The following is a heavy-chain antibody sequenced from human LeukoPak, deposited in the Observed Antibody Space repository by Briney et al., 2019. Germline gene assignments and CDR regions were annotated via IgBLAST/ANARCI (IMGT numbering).Heavy chain of an antibody. CDR2: MNPNSGNT. J-gene: IGHJ5*02. D-gene: IGHD6-6*01. Sequence: ASVKVSCKASGYTFTSYDINWVRQATGQGLVWIGWMNPNSGNTGYAQKFQGRVTMTRNTSISTAYMELSTLRSEDTAVYYCARGSRQKLPFDPWGQGTLGTVSS. V-gene: IGHV1-8*01. CDR3: ARGSRQKLPFDP. CDR1: GYTFTSYD.